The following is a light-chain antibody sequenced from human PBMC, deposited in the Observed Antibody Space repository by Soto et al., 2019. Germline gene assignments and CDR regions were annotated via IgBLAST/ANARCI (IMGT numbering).Light chain of an antibody. CDR3: EQYVNSPRT. Sequence: ENVLTQSPGTLSLSPGESATLSCRASQIVYNGYLAWYQQKPGQPPRLLIFGASTRASGVPDRFSGSESGTDFTLTINGLQPEDFAVYYCEQYVNSPRTFGQGTRVDIK. CDR2: GAS. V-gene: IGKV3-20*01. J-gene: IGKJ1*01. CDR1: QIVYNGY.